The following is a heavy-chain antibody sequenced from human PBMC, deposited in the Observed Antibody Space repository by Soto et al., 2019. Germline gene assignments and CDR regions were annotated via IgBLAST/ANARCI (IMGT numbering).Heavy chain of an antibody. CDR1: GFIFDNYA. V-gene: IGHV3-9*01. Sequence: EVQLVESGGGLVQPGRSLRLSCAASGFIFDNYAMHWVRQAPGKGLEWVSYISWDSGSVGYADSVKGRFTISRDNAKNSLYLQMSSLRAEDTALYYCAKDLGGGDYVFAYFDCWGQGTLVTVSS. CDR2: ISWDSGSV. CDR3: AKDLGGGDYVFAYFDC. D-gene: IGHD4-17*01. J-gene: IGHJ4*02.